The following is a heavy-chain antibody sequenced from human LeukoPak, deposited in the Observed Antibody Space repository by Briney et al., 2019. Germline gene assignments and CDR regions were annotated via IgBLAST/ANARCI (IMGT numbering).Heavy chain of an antibody. V-gene: IGHV4-38-2*02. CDR1: GDSISNAYC. J-gene: IGHJ4*02. D-gene: IGHD5-24*01. CDR3: ARGIDAYKVGNF. CDR2: IYNRDNT. Sequence: PSETLSLTCTVSGDSISNAYCWTWIRQPPGKVPEWIGTIYNRDNTYYTPSLASRATISMDTSKNQFSLKMTSVTAADTAVYYCARGIDAYKVGNFWGQGALVTVSS.